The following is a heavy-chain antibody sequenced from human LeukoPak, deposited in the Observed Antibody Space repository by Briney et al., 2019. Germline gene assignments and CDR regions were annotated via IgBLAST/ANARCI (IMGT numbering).Heavy chain of an antibody. V-gene: IGHV4-4*09. CDR3: ASHSGNYLDGVFYGWFGP. D-gene: IGHD5-24*01. Sequence: SETLSLTCSVSGDSVSPYYWSWIRQAPGEGLEWIAYISPSGDTSCNPSLKSRGTVSVDTSNNQFSLKLYSLTAADTPVYYCASHSGNYLDGVFYGWFGPWGQGTLVPVSS. CDR1: GDSVSPYY. CDR2: ISPSGDT. J-gene: IGHJ5*02.